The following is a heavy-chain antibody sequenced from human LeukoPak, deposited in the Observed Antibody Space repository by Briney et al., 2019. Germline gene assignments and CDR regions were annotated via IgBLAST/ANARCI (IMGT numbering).Heavy chain of an antibody. Sequence: GASEKVPRTASGYSFTSYGISRVRQDPGQGLEWMGWISAYNGNTNYAQKLQGRVTMTTDTSTSTAYMELRSLRSDDTAVYYCARSNNMVATSPFDYWGQGTLVTVSS. CDR3: ARSNNMVATSPFDY. D-gene: IGHD5-12*01. J-gene: IGHJ4*02. V-gene: IGHV1-18*01. CDR2: ISAYNGNT. CDR1: GYSFTSYG.